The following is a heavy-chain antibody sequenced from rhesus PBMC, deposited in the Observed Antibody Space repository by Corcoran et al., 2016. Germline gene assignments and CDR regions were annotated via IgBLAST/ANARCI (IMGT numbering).Heavy chain of an antibody. D-gene: IGHD6-31*01. CDR2: ISGSGRST. Sequence: QLQLQESGPGLVKPSETLSLTCAVSGGSISSNWWSWIRQPPGKGLEWIGRISGSGRSTSYNTSLKSRVTISTDTSKNQLSLKLISVTAADTAVYYCARAAAGTYRFDVWGPGVLVTVSS. CDR3: ARAAAGTYRFDV. J-gene: IGHJ5-1*01. CDR1: GGSISSNW. V-gene: IGHV4-173*01.